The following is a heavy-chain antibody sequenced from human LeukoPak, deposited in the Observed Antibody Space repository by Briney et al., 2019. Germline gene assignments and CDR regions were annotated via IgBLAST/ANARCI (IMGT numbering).Heavy chain of an antibody. D-gene: IGHD4-23*01. V-gene: IGHV3-69-1*02. J-gene: IGHJ3*01. CDR2: ISGSGAT. Sequence: PGGSLRLSCAASGFTFRDHFMTWIRQAPGKGLEWISCISGSGATYYADSVKGRFTISRDNAQNSLWLQMNSLRAEDTAVYYCARDPMYNGGNSGAFDFWGQGTLVTVSS. CDR1: GFTFRDHF. CDR3: ARDPMYNGGNSGAFDF.